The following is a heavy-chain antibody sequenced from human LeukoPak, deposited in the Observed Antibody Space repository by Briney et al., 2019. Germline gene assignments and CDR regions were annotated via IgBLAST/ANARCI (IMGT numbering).Heavy chain of an antibody. CDR1: GFTFSNAW. Sequence: GGSLRLSCAASGFTFSNAWMHWVRQAPGKGLEWVGRIKSKTNCGTIDYAAPVKGRFTISRDDSKNTLYLQMNSLKTEDTAVYYCITGGLWFGEPQPYWGQGTLVTVSS. CDR2: IKSKTNCGTI. D-gene: IGHD3-10*01. V-gene: IGHV3-15*01. J-gene: IGHJ4*02. CDR3: ITGGLWFGEPQPY.